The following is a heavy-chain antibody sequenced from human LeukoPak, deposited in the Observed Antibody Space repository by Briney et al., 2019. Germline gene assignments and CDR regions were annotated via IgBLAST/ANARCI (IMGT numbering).Heavy chain of an antibody. CDR1: GGSFSGYY. CDR2: INHSGST. CDR3: ARGLYTMIRGVIIY. V-gene: IGHV4-34*01. Sequence: SETLSLTCAVYGGSFSGYYWSWIRQPPGKGLEWIGEINHSGSTNYNPSLKSRVTISVDTSKNQFSLKLSSVTAADTAVYYCARGLYTMIRGVIIYWGQGTLVTVSS. J-gene: IGHJ4*02. D-gene: IGHD3-10*01.